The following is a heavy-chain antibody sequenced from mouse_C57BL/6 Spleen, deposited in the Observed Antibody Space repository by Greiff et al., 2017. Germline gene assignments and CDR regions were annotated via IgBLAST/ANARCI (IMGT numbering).Heavy chain of an antibody. CDR3: ARWGLRRGVYAMDY. CDR1: GYTFTDYY. J-gene: IGHJ4*01. Sequence: VQLKESGPVLVKPGASVKMSCKASGYTFTDYYMNWVKQSHGKSLEWIGVINPYNGGTSYNQKFKGKATLTVDKSSSTAYMELNSLTSEDSAVYYCARWGLRRGVYAMDYWGQGTSVTVSS. V-gene: IGHV1-19*01. D-gene: IGHD2-4*01. CDR2: INPYNGGT.